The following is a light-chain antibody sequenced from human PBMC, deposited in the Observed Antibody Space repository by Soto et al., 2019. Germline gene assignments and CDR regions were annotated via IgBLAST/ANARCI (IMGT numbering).Light chain of an antibody. Sequence: QSALTQPASVSGSPGQSITISCTGTSSDVGTYNLVSWYQQHPGKAPKLMLYEGSKRPSGVSHRFSGSNSGNTASLTISGRQAEDEADYYCCSYAAGSAPYVFGTGTKLTVL. CDR3: CSYAAGSAPYV. CDR1: SSDVGTYNL. J-gene: IGLJ1*01. CDR2: EGS. V-gene: IGLV2-23*01.